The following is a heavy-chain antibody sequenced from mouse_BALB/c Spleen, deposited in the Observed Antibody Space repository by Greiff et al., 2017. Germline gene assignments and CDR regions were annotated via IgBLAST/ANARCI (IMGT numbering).Heavy chain of an antibody. CDR3: ARTVRVYGNYEGFAY. J-gene: IGHJ3*01. V-gene: IGHV2-2*02. Sequence: QVQLKESGPGLVQPSQSLSITCTASGFSFTSYGVHWVRQSPGKGLEWLGVIWSGGSTDYNAAFISRLSISKNNSKSQVFFKKNSLQANDTAVYYCARTVRVYGNYEGFAYWGQGTLVTVSA. CDR1: GFSFTSYG. D-gene: IGHD2-1*01. CDR2: IWSGGST.